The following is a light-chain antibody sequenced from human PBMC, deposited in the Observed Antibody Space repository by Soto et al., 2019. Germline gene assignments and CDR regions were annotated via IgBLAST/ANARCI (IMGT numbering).Light chain of an antibody. Sequence: NVLSPSPGTVSLSPGERATLSCRASQSVSSSYLAWYQQKPGQAPRLLIYGASSRATGIPDRFSGSGSGTDFTLTISRLEPEDFAVYFCQQYAGPPTTFGQGTRLEIK. CDR2: GAS. CDR1: QSVSSSY. CDR3: QQYAGPPTT. V-gene: IGKV3-20*01. J-gene: IGKJ5*01.